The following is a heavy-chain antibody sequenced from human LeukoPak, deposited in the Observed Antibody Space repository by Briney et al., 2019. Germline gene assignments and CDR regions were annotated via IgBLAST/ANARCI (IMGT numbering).Heavy chain of an antibody. Sequence: PGGSLRLSCAASGFTFSSYWMNWVRQAPGKGLEWVANIKRDGSEKYYVDSVKGRFTISRDSAKNSLYLQMNSLRAEDTAVYYCARASDSSSWYSYYYYMDVWGKGTTVTVSS. CDR3: ARASDSSSWYSYYYYMDV. V-gene: IGHV3-7*01. CDR2: IKRDGSEK. J-gene: IGHJ6*03. CDR1: GFTFSSYW. D-gene: IGHD6-13*01.